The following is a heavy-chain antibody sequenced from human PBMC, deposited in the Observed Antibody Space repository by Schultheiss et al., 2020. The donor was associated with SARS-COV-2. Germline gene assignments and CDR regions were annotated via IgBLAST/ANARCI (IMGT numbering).Heavy chain of an antibody. J-gene: IGHJ6*02. D-gene: IGHD1-1*01. CDR1: GGSFSGYY. CDR2: INHSGST. V-gene: IGHV4-34*01. CDR3: ARRVTGLAAPGLDV. Sequence: SQTLSLTCAVYGGSFSGYYWSWIRQPPGKGLEWIGEINHSGSTNYNPSLKSRVTISVDTSKNQFSLKLSSVTAADTAVYYCARRVTGLAAPGLDVWGQGITVTVSS.